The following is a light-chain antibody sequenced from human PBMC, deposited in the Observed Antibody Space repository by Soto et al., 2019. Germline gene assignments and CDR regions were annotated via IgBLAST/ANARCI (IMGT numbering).Light chain of an antibody. Sequence: DIQLTQSPSTLSASVGDTVTISCRASESLTGWLAWYQQRPGSAPKLLIYDASSLEGGVPSRFTGDGSGTEFSLTIASLQPDDFGTYYCQQYKSYPWTFGQGTKVDLK. CDR2: DAS. V-gene: IGKV1-5*01. J-gene: IGKJ1*01. CDR3: QQYKSYPWT. CDR1: ESLTGW.